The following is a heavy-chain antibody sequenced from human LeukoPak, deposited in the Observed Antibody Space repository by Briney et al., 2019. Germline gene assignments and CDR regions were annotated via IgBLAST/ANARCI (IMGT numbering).Heavy chain of an antibody. D-gene: IGHD2-21*01. Sequence: PGRALRLSCAVSGFTFNYYGMHWVRQAPGKGLEWVAIISYDGSNKYYADSVKGRFTISRDNSKNTRYLQMNSLRAEGTAVYYCAKRDTCGGDCSYFDYWGQGTLVTVSS. CDR3: AKRDTCGGDCSYFDY. CDR2: ISYDGSNK. V-gene: IGHV3-30*18. J-gene: IGHJ4*02. CDR1: GFTFNYYG.